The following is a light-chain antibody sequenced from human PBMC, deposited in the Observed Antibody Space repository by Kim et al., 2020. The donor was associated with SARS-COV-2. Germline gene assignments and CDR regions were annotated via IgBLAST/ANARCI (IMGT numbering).Light chain of an antibody. CDR3: AAWDDSLIGVV. CDR2: SND. J-gene: IGLJ2*01. Sequence: GQRVTISCSGSSSNIGSNTVSWLKQLPGTAPKLLISSNDQRPSGVTDRFSGSKSGTSASLAISGLQSEDEADYYCAAWDDSLIGVVFGGGTQLTVL. V-gene: IGLV1-44*01. CDR1: SSNIGSNT.